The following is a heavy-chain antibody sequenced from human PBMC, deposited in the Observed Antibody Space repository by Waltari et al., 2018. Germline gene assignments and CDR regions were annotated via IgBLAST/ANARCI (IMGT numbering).Heavy chain of an antibody. V-gene: IGHV4-39*01. J-gene: IGHJ5*02. CDR1: GGSIRNSSYY. D-gene: IGHD2-2*01. CDR3: AILGYCSSTSCYYGTDNWFDP. Sequence: QLQLQESGPGLVKPSETLSLTCTVSGGSIRNSSYYWGWIRQPPGKGLGWIGSIYYSGSTYYNPSLKSRVTISVDTSKNQFSLKLSSVTAADTAVYYCAILGYCSSTSCYYGTDNWFDPWGQGTLVTVSS. CDR2: IYYSGST.